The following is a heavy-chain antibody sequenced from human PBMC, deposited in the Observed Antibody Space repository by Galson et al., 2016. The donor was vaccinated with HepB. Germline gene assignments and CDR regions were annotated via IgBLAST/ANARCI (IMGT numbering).Heavy chain of an antibody. D-gene: IGHD3-10*02. CDR3: TLGIGLFRRTL. Sequence: SLRLSCATSGVTTSGVTFADYPVTWFRQAPGKGLEWVGFIRNQRFGGTTDYASSVRDRFTISRDDSEAIAYLQMNRLTVEDTAVYYCTLGIGLFRRTLWGQGTLVLVSS. CDR2: IRNQRFGGTT. CDR1: GVTFADYP. J-gene: IGHJ4*02. V-gene: IGHV3-49*03.